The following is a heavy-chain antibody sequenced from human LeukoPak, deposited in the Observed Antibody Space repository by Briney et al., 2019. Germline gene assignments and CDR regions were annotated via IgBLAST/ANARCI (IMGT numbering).Heavy chain of an antibody. CDR2: IYSGGST. CDR1: GFTVSSNY. D-gene: IGHD3-16*01. Sequence: GGSLRLSCAASGFTVSSNYMSWVRQAPGKGPEWVSVIYSGGSTYYADSVKGRFTISRDNSKNTLYLQMNSLRAEDTAVYYCARVAETWGREFDYWGQGTLVTVSS. V-gene: IGHV3-53*01. CDR3: ARVAETWGREFDY. J-gene: IGHJ4*02.